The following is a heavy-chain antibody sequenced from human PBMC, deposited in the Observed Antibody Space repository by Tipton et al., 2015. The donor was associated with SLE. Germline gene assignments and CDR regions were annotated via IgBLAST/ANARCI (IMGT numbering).Heavy chain of an antibody. CDR3: ARPFYYDSSGYLPDY. CDR2: IYYSGST. V-gene: IGHV4-59*05. J-gene: IGHJ4*02. CDR1: GGSISSYY. Sequence: LRLSCTVSGGSISSYYWSWIRQPAGKGLEWIGSIYYSGSTYYNPSLKSRVTISVDTSKNQFSLKLSSVTAADTAVYYCARPFYYDSSGYLPDYWGQGTLVTVSS. D-gene: IGHD3-22*01.